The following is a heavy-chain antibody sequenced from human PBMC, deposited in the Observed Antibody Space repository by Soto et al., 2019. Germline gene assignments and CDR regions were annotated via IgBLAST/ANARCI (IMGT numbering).Heavy chain of an antibody. V-gene: IGHV1-69*01. CDR1: GGTFSSYA. Sequence: QVQLVQSGAEVKKPGSSVKVSCKASGGTFSSYAIRWVRQAPGQGLEWMGGIIPIFGPANYAQKFQGRVTITADEHTSTADMELSSLRSEDTAVYYCARALSSGSDGVDAFDIWGQGKMVTV. CDR2: IIPIFGPA. D-gene: IGHD1-26*01. J-gene: IGHJ3*02. CDR3: ARALSSGSDGVDAFDI.